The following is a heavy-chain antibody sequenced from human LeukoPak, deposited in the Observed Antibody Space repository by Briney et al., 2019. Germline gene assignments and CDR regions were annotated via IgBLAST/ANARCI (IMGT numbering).Heavy chain of an antibody. Sequence: GGSLRLSCVASGFTFSSYSINWVRQAPGEGLEWVSSISGSSSYIYYADSVKGRFTISRENAKNSLYLQMNSLRAEDTAVFYCARAPAREYQLLLGYWGQGTLVTVSS. J-gene: IGHJ4*02. CDR1: GFTFSSYS. V-gene: IGHV3-21*01. CDR2: ISGSSSYI. CDR3: ARAPAREYQLLLGY. D-gene: IGHD2-2*01.